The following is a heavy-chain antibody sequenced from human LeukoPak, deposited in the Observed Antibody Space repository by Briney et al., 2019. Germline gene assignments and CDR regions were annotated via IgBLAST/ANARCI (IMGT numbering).Heavy chain of an antibody. D-gene: IGHD5-12*01. CDR3: ATSGYSGYGIDY. CDR2: INQDGSDT. J-gene: IGHJ4*02. CDR1: GFTFNTYW. Sequence: GGSLRLSCAASGFTFNTYWMTWVRQAPGKGLEWVANINQDGSDTYSVDSVRGRFTISRDNAKSSLSLEMNSLRVEDTAVYYCATSGYSGYGIDYWGQGTLVAVSS. V-gene: IGHV3-7*03.